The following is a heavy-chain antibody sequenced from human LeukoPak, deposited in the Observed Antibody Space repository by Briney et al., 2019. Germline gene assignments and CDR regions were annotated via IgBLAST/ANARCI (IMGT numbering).Heavy chain of an antibody. D-gene: IGHD2-15*01. CDR3: ARTGGGGSWDYNWFDP. J-gene: IGHJ5*02. CDR1: GFTFSSYA. Sequence: QPGGSLRLSCAASGFTFSSYAMHWVRQAPGKGLEWVAVISYDGSNKYYADSVKGRFTISRDNSKNTLYLQMNSLRSEDTAVYYCARTGGGGSWDYNWFDPWGQGTLVTVSS. CDR2: ISYDGSNK. V-gene: IGHV3-30-3*01.